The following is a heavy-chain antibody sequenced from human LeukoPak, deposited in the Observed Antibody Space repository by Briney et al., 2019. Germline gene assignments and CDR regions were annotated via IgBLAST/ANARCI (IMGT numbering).Heavy chain of an antibody. CDR1: GESFSGYY. CDR3: ARCVKPKDIVVVPAAIDYYYYGMDV. V-gene: IGHV4-34*01. CDR2: INHSGST. D-gene: IGHD2-2*01. J-gene: IGHJ6*02. Sequence: SESLSLTWAVYGESFSGYYWSWIRQPPGKGLEWIGEINHSGSTNYNLSLKSRVTISVDTSKNQFSLKLSSVTAADTAVYYCARCVKPKDIVVVPAAIDYYYYGMDVWGQGTTVTVSS.